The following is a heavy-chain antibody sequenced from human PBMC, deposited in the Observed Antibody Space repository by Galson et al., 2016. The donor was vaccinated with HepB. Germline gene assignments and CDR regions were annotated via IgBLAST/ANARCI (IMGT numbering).Heavy chain of an antibody. CDR3: ARRGSSGSIDYGMDV. J-gene: IGHJ6*02. V-gene: IGHV1-2*02. CDR2: INPKSGGT. D-gene: IGHD1-26*01. CDR1: GYTFSGYY. Sequence: SVKVSYKASGYTFSGYYMHWVRQAPGQGLEWMGWINPKSGGTHYAQKFHGRVTMTRDTSISTAYMELSRLRSDDTAVYYCARRGSSGSIDYGMDVWGQGTTVAVSS.